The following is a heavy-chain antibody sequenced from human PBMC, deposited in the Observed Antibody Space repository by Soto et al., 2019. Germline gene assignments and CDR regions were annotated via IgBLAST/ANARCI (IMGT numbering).Heavy chain of an antibody. V-gene: IGHV4-34*01. CDR3: ARRRTMVRGVNYYYMDV. Sequence: PSETLSLTCAVYGGSFSGYYWSWIRQPPGKGLEWIGEINHSGSTNYNPSLKSRVTISVDTSKNQFSLKLSSVTAADTAVYYCARRRTMVRGVNYYYMDVWGKGTTVTVSS. CDR1: GGSFSGYY. CDR2: INHSGST. D-gene: IGHD3-10*01. J-gene: IGHJ6*03.